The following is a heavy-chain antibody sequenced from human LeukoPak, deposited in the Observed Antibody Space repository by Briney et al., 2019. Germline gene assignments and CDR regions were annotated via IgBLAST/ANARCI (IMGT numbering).Heavy chain of an antibody. CDR2: IYTGGGT. Sequence: PGGSLRRSCAASESIVSGNYMTWVRQAPGKGLEWLSVIYTGGGTYYADSVKGRFTISRATSKTTVYLQMNSLRGDDTAIYYCAHYDFWSGHALDIWGQGTMVTVSS. CDR1: ESIVSGNY. D-gene: IGHD3-3*01. J-gene: IGHJ3*02. CDR3: AHYDFWSGHALDI. V-gene: IGHV3-66*01.